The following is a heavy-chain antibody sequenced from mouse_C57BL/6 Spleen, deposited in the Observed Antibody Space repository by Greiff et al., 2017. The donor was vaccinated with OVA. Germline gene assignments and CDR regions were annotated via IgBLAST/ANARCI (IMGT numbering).Heavy chain of an antibody. CDR3: TYYDYDRFYAMDY. CDR1: GFTFSNYW. CDR2: IRLKSDNYAT. J-gene: IGHJ4*01. D-gene: IGHD2-4*01. Sequence: EVMLVESGGGLVQPGGSMKLSCVASGFTFSNYWMNWVRQSPEKGLEWVAQIRLKSDNYATHYAESVKGRFTISRDDSKSSVYLQMNNLRAEDTGIYYCTYYDYDRFYAMDYWGQGTSVTVSS. V-gene: IGHV6-3*01.